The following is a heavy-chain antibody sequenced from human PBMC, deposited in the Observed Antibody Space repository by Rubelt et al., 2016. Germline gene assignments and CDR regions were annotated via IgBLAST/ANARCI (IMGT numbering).Heavy chain of an antibody. D-gene: IGHD3-16*01. Sequence: HLVESGGGVVQPGRSLRLSCAASGFTFNNYAMHWVRQAAGKGLEYVSGISSNGGSTYYANSVKGRFTISRDNSKDTLYLQMGSLRTEDMAVYYCAGDYGGNYWGQGTLVTVSS. CDR2: ISSNGGST. J-gene: IGHJ4*02. CDR3: AGDYGGNY. V-gene: IGHV3-64*01. CDR1: GFTFNNYA.